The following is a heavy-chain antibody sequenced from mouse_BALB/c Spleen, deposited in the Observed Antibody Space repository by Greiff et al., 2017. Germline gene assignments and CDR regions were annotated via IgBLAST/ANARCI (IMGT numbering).Heavy chain of an antibody. V-gene: IGHV5-12-1*01. J-gene: IGHJ2*01. CDR3: ARRGDYYRYFDY. D-gene: IGHD2-14*01. CDR1: GFAFSSYD. Sequence: DVHLVESGGGLVKPGGSLKLSCAASGFAFSSYDMSWVRQTPEKRLEWVAYISSGGGSTYYPDTVKGRFTISRDNAKNTLYLQMSSLKSEDTAMYYCARRGDYYRYFDYWGQGTTLTVSS. CDR2: ISSGGGST.